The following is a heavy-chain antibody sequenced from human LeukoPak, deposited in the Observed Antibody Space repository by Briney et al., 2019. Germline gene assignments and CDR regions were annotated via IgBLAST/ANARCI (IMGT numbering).Heavy chain of an antibody. CDR2: ISWNSGSI. D-gene: IGHD3-10*01. CDR1: GFTFDDYA. J-gene: IGHJ4*02. V-gene: IGHV3-9*01. Sequence: GRSLRLSCAASGFTFDDYAMHWVRQAPGKGLEWVSGISWNSGSIGYADSVKGRFTISRDNPKNTLYLQMNSLRAEDTAVYYCAREGIWGVVDYWGQGTLVTVSS. CDR3: AREGIWGVVDY.